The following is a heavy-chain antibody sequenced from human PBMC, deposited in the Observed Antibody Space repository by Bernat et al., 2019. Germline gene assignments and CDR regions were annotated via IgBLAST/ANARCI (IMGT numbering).Heavy chain of an antibody. J-gene: IGHJ4*02. CDR1: GFTFSSDG. Sequence: QVQLVESGGGVVQPGRPLRLSCAASGFTFSSDGMHWVRQAPGKGLEWVTFISYDGDKKYYADSVKGRFTISRDNSKNTLSLQMSSLRAEDTAVYYCAKDRCSSWTFDYWGQGTLVIVSS. D-gene: IGHD6-13*01. CDR2: ISYDGDKK. V-gene: IGHV3-30*18. CDR3: AKDRCSSWTFDY.